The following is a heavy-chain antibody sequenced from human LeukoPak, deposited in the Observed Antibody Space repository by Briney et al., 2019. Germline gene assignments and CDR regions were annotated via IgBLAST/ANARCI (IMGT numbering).Heavy chain of an antibody. CDR1: EFSVGSNY. D-gene: IGHD3-16*01. V-gene: IGHV3-11*04. J-gene: IGHJ4*02. CDR3: ARVWGRVLGY. CDR2: ISSSGSTI. Sequence: GSLRLSCAASEFSVGSNYMSWIRQAPGKGLEWVSYISSSGSTIYYADSVKGRFTISRDNAKNSLYLQMNSLRAEDTAVYYCARVWGRVLGYWGQGTLVTVSS.